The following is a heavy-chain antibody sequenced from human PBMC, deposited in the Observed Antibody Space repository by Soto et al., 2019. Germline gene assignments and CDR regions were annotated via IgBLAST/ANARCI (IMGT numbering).Heavy chain of an antibody. Sequence: PAERLRSTGTIVQRSRSSYYWSSTRQPQGKGLEWIGYIYYSGSTNYNPSLKSRVTISVDTSKNQFSLKLSSVTAADTAVYYCARGRIQLWYPFDYWGQGTLVTVS. V-gene: IGHV4-59*01. CDR2: IYYSGST. J-gene: IGHJ4*02. D-gene: IGHD5-18*01. CDR3: ARGRIQLWYPFDY. CDR1: QRSRSSYY.